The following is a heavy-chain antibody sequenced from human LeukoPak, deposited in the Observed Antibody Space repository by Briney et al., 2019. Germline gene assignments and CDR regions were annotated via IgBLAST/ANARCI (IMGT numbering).Heavy chain of an antibody. Sequence: GASVKVSCKASGYTFTSYYMHWVRQAPGQGLEWMGIINPSGGSTSYAQKFQGRVTMTRDTSTSTVYMELSSLRSEDTAVNYCARDMSIAAHRYNWFDPWGQGTLVTVSS. J-gene: IGHJ5*02. V-gene: IGHV1-46*01. CDR2: INPSGGST. CDR3: ARDMSIAAHRYNWFDP. CDR1: GYTFTSYY. D-gene: IGHD6-6*01.